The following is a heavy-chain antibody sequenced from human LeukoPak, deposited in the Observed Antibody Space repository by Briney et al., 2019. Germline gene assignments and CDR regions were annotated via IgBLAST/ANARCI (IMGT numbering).Heavy chain of an antibody. V-gene: IGHV4-39*07. CDR1: GGSITSSSYY. J-gene: IGHJ4*02. D-gene: IGHD1-1*01. Sequence: SEALSLTCTVSGGSITSSSYYWGWIRQPPGKGLEWIGSIYYSGNTYYNPSPKSRVTISVDTSKNQFSLRLSSVTAADTAVYYCARPNWNDLHFDYWGQGTLVTVSS. CDR2: IYYSGNT. CDR3: ARPNWNDLHFDY.